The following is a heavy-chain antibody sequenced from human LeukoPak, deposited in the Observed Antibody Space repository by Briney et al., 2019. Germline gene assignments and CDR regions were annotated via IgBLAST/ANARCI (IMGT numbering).Heavy chain of an antibody. CDR1: GFTFSSYG. J-gene: IGHJ3*02. CDR3: AREYNSGPKQTDAFDI. D-gene: IGHD3-22*01. CDR2: ISYDGSNK. V-gene: IGHV3-30*03. Sequence: PGRSLRLSCAASGFTFSSYGMHWVRQAPGKGLEWVAVISYDGSNKYYADSVKGRFTISRDNSKNTLYLQMNSLRTEDTAVYYCAREYNSGPKQTDAFDIWGQGTMVTVSS.